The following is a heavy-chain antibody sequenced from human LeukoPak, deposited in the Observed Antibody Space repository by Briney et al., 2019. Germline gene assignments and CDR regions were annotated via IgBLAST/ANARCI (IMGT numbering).Heavy chain of an antibody. CDR2: IWYDGSNK. Sequence: GGSLRLSRAATGFTFSSYGMHWVRQAPGKGLEWVAVIWYDGSNKYYADSVKGRFTISRDNSKNTLYLQMNSLRAEDTAVYYCARAYGTSGWYWEFDYWGQGTLVTVSS. J-gene: IGHJ4*02. V-gene: IGHV3-33*01. CDR1: GFTFSSYG. CDR3: ARAYGTSGWYWEFDY. D-gene: IGHD6-19*01.